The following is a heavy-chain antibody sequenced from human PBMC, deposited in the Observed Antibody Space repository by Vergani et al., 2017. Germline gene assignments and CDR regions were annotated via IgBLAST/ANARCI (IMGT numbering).Heavy chain of an antibody. CDR1: ENTFSSYP. J-gene: IGHJ4*02. Sequence: QVQLVQSGAEVKKPGSSVKVSCKASENTFSSYPFSWVRQASGQGLEWMGRLIPMVDVTNYAQKFQGRVTITANKSTYTAYMELTGLASEDTAIYYCASDYSATHFAGRVGWFFDSWGQETLVTVAS. D-gene: IGHD2-15*01. V-gene: IGHV1-69*02. CDR2: LIPMVDVT. CDR3: ASDYSATHFAGRVGWFFDS.